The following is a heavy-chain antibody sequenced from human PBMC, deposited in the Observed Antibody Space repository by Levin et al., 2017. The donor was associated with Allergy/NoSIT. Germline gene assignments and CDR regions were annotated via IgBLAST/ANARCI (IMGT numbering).Heavy chain of an antibody. D-gene: IGHD3-9*01. Sequence: SETLSLTCTVSGGSISSSSYYWGWIRQPPGKGLEWIGSVYYSGSTYYNPSLTSLKSQVTVSVDTSKNQFSLRLTAGTAADTAVYYCARHAYAIAHFQHWGQGTLVIVSS. CDR1: GGSISSSSYY. CDR2: VYYSGST. J-gene: IGHJ1*01. CDR3: ARHAYAIAHFQH. V-gene: IGHV4-39*01.